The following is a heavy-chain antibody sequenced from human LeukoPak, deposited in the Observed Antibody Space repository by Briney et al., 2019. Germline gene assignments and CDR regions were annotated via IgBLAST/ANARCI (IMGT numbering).Heavy chain of an antibody. D-gene: IGHD2-15*01. J-gene: IGHJ4*02. CDR3: ASSRGYCSGGSCSYYFDY. Sequence: GGTLRLSCAASGFTFSSYDMHWVRQATGKGLEWVSAIGTAGDTYYPGAVKGRFTISRENAKNSLYLQMNSLRAGDTAVYYCASSRGYCSGGSCSYYFDYWGQGTLVTVSS. CDR2: IGTAGDT. CDR1: GFTFSSYD. V-gene: IGHV3-13*01.